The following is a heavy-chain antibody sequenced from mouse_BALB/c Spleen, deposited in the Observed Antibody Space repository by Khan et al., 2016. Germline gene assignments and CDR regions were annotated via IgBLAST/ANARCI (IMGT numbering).Heavy chain of an antibody. D-gene: IGHD4-1*01. Sequence: QMQLEESGAELVRPGVSVKISCKGSGYTFTDYAMHWVKQSHAKSLEWIGLISTYYGDTRYNQKFKDKATMTVDKSSSTAYMELARLTSEDSAISYCTRNWDPYAMDYWGQGTSVTVSS. CDR1: GYTFTDYA. CDR2: ISTYYGDT. CDR3: TRNWDPYAMDY. J-gene: IGHJ4*01. V-gene: IGHV1S137*01.